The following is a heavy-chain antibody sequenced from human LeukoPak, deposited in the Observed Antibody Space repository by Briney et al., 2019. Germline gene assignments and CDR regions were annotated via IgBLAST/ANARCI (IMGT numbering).Heavy chain of an antibody. CDR1: GYTFTGYY. CDR2: INPNSGGT. D-gene: IGHD3-16*01. CDR3: AREYYDYVWGRTYWYFDL. J-gene: IGHJ2*01. Sequence: GASVKVSCKASGYTFTGYYVHWVRQAPGQGLEWTGWINPNSGGTNYAQKFQGGVTMTRDTSISTAYMELSRLRSDDTAVYYCAREYYDYVWGRTYWYFDLWGRGTLVTVSS. V-gene: IGHV1-2*02.